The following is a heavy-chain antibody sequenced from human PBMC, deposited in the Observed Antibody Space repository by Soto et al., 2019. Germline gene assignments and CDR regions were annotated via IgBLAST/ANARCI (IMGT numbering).Heavy chain of an antibody. J-gene: IGHJ4*02. CDR2: ISGSGGST. Sequence: GGSLRLSCAASGFTFSSYAMSWVRQAPGKGLEWVSAISGSGGSTYYADSVKGRFTISRDNSKNTLYLQMNSLRAEDTAVYYWAKPLPPGPILIEYYFDYWGQGTLVTVSS. V-gene: IGHV3-23*01. CDR1: GFTFSSYA. D-gene: IGHD2-8*01. CDR3: AKPLPPGPILIEYYFDY.